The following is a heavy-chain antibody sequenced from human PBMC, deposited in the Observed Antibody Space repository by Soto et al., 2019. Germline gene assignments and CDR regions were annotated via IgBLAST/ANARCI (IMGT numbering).Heavy chain of an antibody. CDR3: ARLSLNYGMDV. D-gene: IGHD3-16*02. V-gene: IGHV1-18*01. CDR1: GYTFTTYG. CDR2: INAYNGNT. J-gene: IGHJ6*02. Sequence: ASVKVSCKASGYTFTTYGISWVRQAPGQGPEWMGWINAYNGNTNYAEKLQGRVTMTTDTPTSTAYVDLRSLRSDDTAVYYCARLSLNYGMDVWGQGTTVTVSS.